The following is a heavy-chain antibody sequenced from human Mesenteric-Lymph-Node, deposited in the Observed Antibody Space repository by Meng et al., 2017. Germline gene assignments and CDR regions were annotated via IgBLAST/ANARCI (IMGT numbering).Heavy chain of an antibody. V-gene: IGHV3-30*01. CDR1: GFTFSSYA. D-gene: IGHD3-22*01. J-gene: IGHJ4*02. CDR3: AKDGHNYYDSSGYYSHFDY. Sequence: GESLKISCAASGFTFSSYAMHWVRQAPGKGLEWVAVISYDGSNKYYADSVKGRFTISRDNSKNTLYLQMNSLRAEDTAVYYCAKDGHNYYDSSGYYSHFDYWGQGTLVTVSS. CDR2: ISYDGSNK.